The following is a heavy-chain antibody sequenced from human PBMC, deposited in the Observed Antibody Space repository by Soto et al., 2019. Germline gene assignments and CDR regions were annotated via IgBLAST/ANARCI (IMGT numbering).Heavy chain of an antibody. CDR3: ARDGRVGYYYDSSGYYYFDY. CDR1: GYTFTSYY. J-gene: IGHJ4*02. Sequence: ASVKVSCKASGYTFTSYYMHWVRQAPGQGLEWMGIINHSGGSTSYAQKFQGRVTMTRDTSTSTVYMELSSLRSEDTAVYYCARDGRVGYYYDSSGYYYFDYWGQGTLVTVSS. CDR2: INHSGGST. D-gene: IGHD3-22*01. V-gene: IGHV1-46*01.